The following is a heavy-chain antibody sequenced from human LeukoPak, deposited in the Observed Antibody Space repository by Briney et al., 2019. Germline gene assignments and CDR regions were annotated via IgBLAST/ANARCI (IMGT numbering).Heavy chain of an antibody. V-gene: IGHV4-34*01. J-gene: IGHJ6*02. D-gene: IGHD3-22*01. CDR3: ARRYYYDSSGYYYGYYYYGMDV. CDR1: GGSFSGYY. Sequence: SETLSLTCAVYGGSFSGYYWSWIRQPPGKGLEWIGEINHSGSTNYNPFLKSRVTISVDTSKNQFSLKLSSVTAADTAVYYCARRYYYDSSGYYYGYYYYGMDVWGQGTTVTVSS. CDR2: INHSGST.